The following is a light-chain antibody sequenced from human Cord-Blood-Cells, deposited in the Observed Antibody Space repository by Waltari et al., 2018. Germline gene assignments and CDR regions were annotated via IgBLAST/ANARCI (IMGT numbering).Light chain of an antibody. J-gene: IGLJ3*02. Sequence: QSELTQPPSASGTPGQRVTISCSGNSSNIGRNYVYWYQQLPGTAPKLLIYCNALGPAGVAGRFSGSKSATSATLAISVLRSEDEAEYDCAAWDDSRSGWVFGGGTKLTVL. CDR2: CNA. CDR1: SSNIGRNY. V-gene: IGLV1-47*02. CDR3: AAWDDSRSGWV.